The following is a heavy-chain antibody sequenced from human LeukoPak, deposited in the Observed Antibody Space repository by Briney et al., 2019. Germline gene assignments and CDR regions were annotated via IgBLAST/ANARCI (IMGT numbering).Heavy chain of an antibody. Sequence: ASVKVSCKASGYTFTSYAMHWVRQAPGQRLEWMGWINAGNGNTKYSQKFQGRVTITRDTSASTAYMELSSLRSEDTAVYYCARELYYYDSSGYLDYWGQGTLVTVSS. CDR3: ARELYYYDSSGYLDY. J-gene: IGHJ4*02. CDR1: GYTFTSYA. CDR2: INAGNGNT. V-gene: IGHV1-3*01. D-gene: IGHD3-22*01.